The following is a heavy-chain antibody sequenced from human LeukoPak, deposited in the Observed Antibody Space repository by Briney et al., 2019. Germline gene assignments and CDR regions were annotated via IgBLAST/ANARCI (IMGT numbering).Heavy chain of an antibody. J-gene: IGHJ5*02. V-gene: IGHV3-21*01. CDR2: ISSSSDYI. D-gene: IGHD2/OR15-2a*01. CDR1: GFTFSSYT. CDR3: ARGKTSQNIVTRKTYNWFDP. Sequence: GGSLRLSCAASGFTFSSYTMNWVRQAPGKWLEWVSSISSSSDYIYYADSVKGRFTISRDNAKNSLYLQMKSLRAEDTAVYYCARGKTSQNIVTRKTYNWFDPWGQGTLVTVSS.